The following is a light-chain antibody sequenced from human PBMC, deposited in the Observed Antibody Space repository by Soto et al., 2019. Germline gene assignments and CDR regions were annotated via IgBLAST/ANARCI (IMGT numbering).Light chain of an antibody. Sequence: EIVMTQSPFTLSVSPGERATLSCRASQNVLSNLAWYQQKPGQSPRLLIYGASARATGIPARFSGSGSGTEFTLTISSLQSEDFALYYCQQYNNWPITFGQGTRWRL. J-gene: IGKJ5*01. CDR2: GAS. V-gene: IGKV3-15*01. CDR1: QNVLSN. CDR3: QQYNNWPIT.